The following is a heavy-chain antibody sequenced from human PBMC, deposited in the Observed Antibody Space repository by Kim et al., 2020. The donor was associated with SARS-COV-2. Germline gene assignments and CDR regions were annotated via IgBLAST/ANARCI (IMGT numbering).Heavy chain of an antibody. CDR3: ARPGSGSYFGYFDL. CDR1: GFTFSSYA. J-gene: IGHJ2*01. Sequence: GSLRLSCAASGFTFSSYAMHWVRQAPGKGLEWVAVISYDGSNKYYADSVKGRFTISRDNSKNTLYLQMNSLRAEDTAVYYCARPGSGSYFGYFDLWGRGSLGTVSS. V-gene: IGHV3-30-3*01. CDR2: ISYDGSNK. D-gene: IGHD3-10*01.